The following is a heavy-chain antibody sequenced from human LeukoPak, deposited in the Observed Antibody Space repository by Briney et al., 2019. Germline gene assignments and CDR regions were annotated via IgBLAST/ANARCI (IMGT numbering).Heavy chain of an antibody. J-gene: IGHJ4*02. CDR2: ISGSGGST. CDR1: GFTFSTYA. Sequence: GGSLRLSCVVSGFTFSTYAMGWVRQAPGKGLEWVSGISGSGGSTYNADSVKGRFTISRDNSKNTLFLQMNSLRAEDAAVYYCAKDRNYDFWSGFHLDFDYWGQGTPVTVSS. D-gene: IGHD3-3*01. V-gene: IGHV3-23*01. CDR3: AKDRNYDFWSGFHLDFDY.